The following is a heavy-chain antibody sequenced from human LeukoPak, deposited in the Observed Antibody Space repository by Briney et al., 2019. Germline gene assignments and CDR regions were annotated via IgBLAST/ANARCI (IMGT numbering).Heavy chain of an antibody. CDR2: MYLSGTT. V-gene: IGHV4-4*02. CDR3: AGLVGRYSSGLYYYYFDY. Sequence: GSLRLSCAASEFTFSSYWMSWVRQAPGKGLEWIGEMYLSGTTHSNPSVKSRVTISIDKSKNQFFLNLSSVTAADTAVYYCAGLVGRYSSGLYYYYFDYWGQGTLVTVSS. D-gene: IGHD3-22*01. CDR1: EFTFSSYW. J-gene: IGHJ4*02.